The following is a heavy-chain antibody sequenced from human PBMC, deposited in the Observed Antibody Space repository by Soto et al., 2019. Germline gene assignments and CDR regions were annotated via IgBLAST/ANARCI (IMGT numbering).Heavy chain of an antibody. CDR3: ARDRVDSSSWHLGWNSEDYYYGMDV. CDR2: TYYRSKWYN. CDR1: GDSVSSNSAA. Sequence: SQTLSLTCAISGDSVSSNSAAWNWIRQSPSRGLEWLGRTYYRSKWYNDYAVSVKSRITINPDTSKNQFSLQLNSVTPEDTAVYYCARDRVDSSSWHLGWNSEDYYYGMDVWGQGTTVTVSS. V-gene: IGHV6-1*01. J-gene: IGHJ6*02. D-gene: IGHD6-13*01.